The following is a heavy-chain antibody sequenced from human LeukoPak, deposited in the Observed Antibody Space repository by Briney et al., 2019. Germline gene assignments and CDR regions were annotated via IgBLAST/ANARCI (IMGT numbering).Heavy chain of an antibody. CDR2: IYHSGST. D-gene: IGHD2-2*01. Sequence: SETLSLTCTVSGGSISSSSYYWGWIRQPPGKGLEWIGSIYHSGSTYYNPSLKSRVTISVDTSKNQFSLKLSSVTAADTAVYYCASRLYCSSTSCYYFDYWGQGTLVTVSS. J-gene: IGHJ4*02. V-gene: IGHV4-39*07. CDR1: GGSISSSSYY. CDR3: ASRLYCSSTSCYYFDY.